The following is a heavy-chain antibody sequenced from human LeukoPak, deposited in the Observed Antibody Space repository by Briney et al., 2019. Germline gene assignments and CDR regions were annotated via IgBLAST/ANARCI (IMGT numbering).Heavy chain of an antibody. V-gene: IGHV4-59*06. J-gene: IGHJ4*02. CDR1: GGSISSYY. CDR3: ALSSSWYSHFDY. Sequence: SETLSLTCTVSGGSISSYYWSWIRQPPGKGLEWIGYIYYSGSTYYNPSLKSRVTISVDRSKNQFSLKLSSVTAADTAVYYCALSSSWYSHFDYWGQGTLVTVSS. CDR2: IYYSGST. D-gene: IGHD6-13*01.